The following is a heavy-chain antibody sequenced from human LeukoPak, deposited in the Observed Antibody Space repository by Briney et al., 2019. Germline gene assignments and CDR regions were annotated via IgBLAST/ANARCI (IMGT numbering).Heavy chain of an antibody. CDR2: IYTSGST. V-gene: IGHV4-61*02. J-gene: IGHJ6*03. D-gene: IGHD2-2*01. CDR1: GGSISSGSYY. Sequence: SQTLSLTCTVSGGSISSGSYYWSWIRQPAGRGLEWIGRIYTSGSTNYNPSLKSRVTISVDTSKNQFSLKLSSVTAADTAVYYCARDVPAAPWDYYYMDVWGKGTTVTVSS. CDR3: ARDVPAAPWDYYYMDV.